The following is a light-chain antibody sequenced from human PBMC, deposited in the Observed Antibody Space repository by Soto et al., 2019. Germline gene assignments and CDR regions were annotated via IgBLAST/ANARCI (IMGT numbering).Light chain of an antibody. CDR3: QHTDSNFVS. J-gene: IGKJ4*01. CDR1: QTISTY. Sequence: DIQMTQSPSSLSASVGDRVTITCRSSQTISTYLHWFHQKPGKAPNLLIYDASSLQTGVPSRFSGSGSGTDFTLTISSLQPEDFGTYYCQHTDSNFVSFGGGTKVEMK. V-gene: IGKV1-39*01. CDR2: DAS.